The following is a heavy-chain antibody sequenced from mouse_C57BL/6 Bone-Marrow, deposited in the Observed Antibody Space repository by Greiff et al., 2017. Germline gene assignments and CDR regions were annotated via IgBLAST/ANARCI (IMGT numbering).Heavy chain of an antibody. D-gene: IGHD2-3*01. CDR3: AREDGYYVDY. CDR1: GYSITSGYY. CDR2: ISYDGSN. Sequence: ESGPGLVKPSQSLSLTCSVTGYSITSGYYWNWIRQFPGNKLEWMGYISYDGSNNYNPSLKNRISITRDTSKNQFFLKLNSVTTEDTATYYCAREDGYYVDYWGQGTSVTVSS. V-gene: IGHV3-6*01. J-gene: IGHJ4*01.